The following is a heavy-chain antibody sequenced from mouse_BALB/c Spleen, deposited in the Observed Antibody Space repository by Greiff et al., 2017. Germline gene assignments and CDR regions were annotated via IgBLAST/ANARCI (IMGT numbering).Heavy chain of an antibody. CDR3: ARDTGNWFAY. V-gene: IGHV7-3*02. CDR1: GFTFTDYY. D-gene: IGHD4-1*01. CDR2: IRNKANGYTT. Sequence: EVKLMESGGGLVQPGGSLRLSCATSGFTFTDYYMSWVRQPPGKALEWLGFIRNKANGYTTEYSASVKGRFTISRDNSQSILYLQMNTLRAEDSATYYCARDTGNWFAYWGQGTLVTVSA. J-gene: IGHJ3*01.